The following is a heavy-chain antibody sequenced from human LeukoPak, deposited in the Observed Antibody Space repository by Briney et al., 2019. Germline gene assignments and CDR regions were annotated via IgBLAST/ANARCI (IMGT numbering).Heavy chain of an antibody. CDR2: IKSKTDGGTT. CDR3: TTEVGLYSYGFDV. CDR1: GFTFSNAW. Sequence: GGSLRLSCAASGFTFSNAWMSWVRQAPGKGLEWVGRIKSKTDGGTTDYAAPVKGRFTISRDDSKNTLYLQMNSLETEDTAVYYCTTEVGLYSYGFDVWGKGTTVTISS. J-gene: IGHJ6*04. D-gene: IGHD3-16*01. V-gene: IGHV3-15*01.